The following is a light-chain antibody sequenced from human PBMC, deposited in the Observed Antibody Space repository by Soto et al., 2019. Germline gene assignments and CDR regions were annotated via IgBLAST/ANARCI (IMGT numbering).Light chain of an antibody. J-gene: IGKJ3*01. CDR3: QQRSNWPPEVT. V-gene: IGKV3-11*01. CDR2: DAS. Sequence: EIVLTQSPDTLSLSPGERATLSCRASQSVGSSLAWYQQKPGQALRLLIYDASNRATGIPARFSGSGSGTDFTLTISSLEPEDFAVYYCQQRSNWPPEVTFGPGTKVDIK. CDR1: QSVGSS.